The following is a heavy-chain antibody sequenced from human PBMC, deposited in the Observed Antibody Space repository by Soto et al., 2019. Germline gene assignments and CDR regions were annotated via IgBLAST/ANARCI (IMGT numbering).Heavy chain of an antibody. D-gene: IGHD6-13*01. CDR2: IYYSGST. CDR1: GDSISSSY. CDR3: ARGGIAAAAPPDY. Sequence: SETLSLTCTVSGDSISSSYWSWIRQSPGKGLEWIGYIYYSGSTNYNASLKSRVNISVDTSKNQFSLKLSSVTAADTAVFYCARGGIAAAAPPDYWGQGTLVTVSS. J-gene: IGHJ4*02. V-gene: IGHV4-59*12.